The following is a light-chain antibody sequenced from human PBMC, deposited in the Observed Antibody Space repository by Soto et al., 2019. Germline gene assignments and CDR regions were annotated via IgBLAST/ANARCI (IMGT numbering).Light chain of an antibody. CDR3: NSYTTSSTRV. CDR2: EVS. J-gene: IGLJ1*01. CDR1: SSDLGTYHF. V-gene: IGLV2-14*01. Sequence: QSVLTQPASVSGSPGQSITISCTGTSSDLGTYHFVSWYQQHPDKAPKLMIYEVSNRPSGVSNRFSGSKSGNTASLTISGLQAEDEADYYCNSYTTSSTRVFGTGTKVTVL.